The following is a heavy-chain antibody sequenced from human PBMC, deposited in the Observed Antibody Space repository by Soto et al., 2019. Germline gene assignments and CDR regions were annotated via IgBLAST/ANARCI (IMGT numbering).Heavy chain of an antibody. J-gene: IGHJ6*02. CDR1: GGTFSSYA. CDR2: IIPIFGTG. Sequence: QVQLVQSGAAVKKPGSSVKVSCKASGGTFSSYAISWVRQAPGQGLEWMGGIIPIFGTGNYAQKFQDRVTITADKTTSTAYMELSSLRPEDTAVYYCASARPRGLVVVPAASGYYYGMDVWGQGTTVTVSS. D-gene: IGHD2-2*01. CDR3: ASARPRGLVVVPAASGYYYGMDV. V-gene: IGHV1-69*06.